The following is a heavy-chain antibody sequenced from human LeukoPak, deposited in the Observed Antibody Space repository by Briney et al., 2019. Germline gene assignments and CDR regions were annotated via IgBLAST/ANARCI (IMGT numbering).Heavy chain of an antibody. CDR3: AVGTGLYYYYYMDV. D-gene: IGHD1-26*01. V-gene: IGHV1-18*01. J-gene: IGHJ6*03. CDR1: GYSFTTFG. Sequence: ASVKVSCKASGYSFTTFGITWVRQAPGQGLEWMAWLSAHIGDTNYSQKFQGRVTVTSDTSTSTAYMELRSLKSDDTAVYYCAVGTGLYYYYYMDVWGKGTTVTVSS. CDR2: LSAHIGDT.